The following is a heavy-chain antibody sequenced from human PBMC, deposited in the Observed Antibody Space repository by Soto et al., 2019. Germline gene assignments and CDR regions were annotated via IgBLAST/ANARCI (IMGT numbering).Heavy chain of an antibody. Sequence: QVQLVQSGAEVKKPGSSVKVSCKASGGTFSSYAISWVRQAPGQGLEWMGGIIPIFGTANYAQKFQGRVTITADESTSTAYMELSSLRSEDTAVYYCARGDSSSSPFGGTYYYYGMDVWGQGTTVTVSS. V-gene: IGHV1-69*12. CDR3: ARGDSSSSPFGGTYYYYGMDV. D-gene: IGHD6-6*01. CDR1: GGTFSSYA. CDR2: IIPIFGTA. J-gene: IGHJ6*02.